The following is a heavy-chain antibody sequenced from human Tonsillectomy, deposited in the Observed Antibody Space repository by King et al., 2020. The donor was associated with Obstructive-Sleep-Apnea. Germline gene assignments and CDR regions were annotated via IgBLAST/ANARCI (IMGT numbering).Heavy chain of an antibody. CDR2: IYPGDSVT. J-gene: IGHJ2*01. CDR3: ARRSSTNYWYFDL. CDR1: GYSFTSYW. D-gene: IGHD6-6*01. Sequence: VQLVESGAEVKKPGESLKISCKGSGYSFTSYWIGWVRQMPGKGLEWMWIIYPGDSVTRYSPSFHGQVPLSADKSIRTAYPQWSSLKASDTAMYYCARRSSTNYWYFDLWGRGTLVTVSS. V-gene: IGHV5-51*01.